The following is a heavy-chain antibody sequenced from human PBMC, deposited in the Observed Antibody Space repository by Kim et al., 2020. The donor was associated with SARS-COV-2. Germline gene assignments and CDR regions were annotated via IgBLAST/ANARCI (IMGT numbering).Heavy chain of an antibody. CDR1: GFSFSSIW. D-gene: IGHD3-16*01. V-gene: IGHV3-7*01. CDR3: SGDFSPALWGPNYDP. J-gene: IGHJ5*02. Sequence: GGSLRLSCAASGFSFSSIWLTWARQPPGKGLGWVPNLNRVGTTKNYHDSVKGRFTISRANPTNPLILQMAGLPAADTVFLYVSGDFSPALWGPNYDP. CDR2: LNRVGTTK.